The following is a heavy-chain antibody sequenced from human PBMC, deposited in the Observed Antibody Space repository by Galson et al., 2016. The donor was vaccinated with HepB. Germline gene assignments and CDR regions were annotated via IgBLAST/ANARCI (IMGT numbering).Heavy chain of an antibody. CDR1: GDSVSSNFAT. CDR3: AREFVSSFTH. Sequence: CAISGDSVSSNFATWNWIRHSPSRGLEWLGRTYYRSQWYIDYAVPVRGRININPDTSKNQFSLQSDSVTPEDTAVYYCAREFVSSFTHWGQGTLLTVSS. CDR2: TYYRSQWYI. D-gene: IGHD6-6*01. V-gene: IGHV6-1*01. J-gene: IGHJ4*02.